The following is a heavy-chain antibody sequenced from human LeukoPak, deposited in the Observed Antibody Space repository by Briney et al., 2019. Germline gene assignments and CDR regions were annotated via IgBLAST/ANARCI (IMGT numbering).Heavy chain of an antibody. V-gene: IGHV3-48*03. D-gene: IGHD5-12*01. CDR3: ARGSDTGYDPSGPGVSGQSFYDDHYALDV. CDR2: ISSRLTTK. CDR1: GFIFSTFE. J-gene: IGHJ6*02. Sequence: PGGSLRLSCVASGFIFSTFEMNWLRHAPGKGLEWGAHISSRLTTKYYADSVAGRCTISRDNAMNSVYLQMYSLRAEDTAIYYCARGSDTGYDPSGPGVSGQSFYDDHYALDVWGQGTAVTVSS.